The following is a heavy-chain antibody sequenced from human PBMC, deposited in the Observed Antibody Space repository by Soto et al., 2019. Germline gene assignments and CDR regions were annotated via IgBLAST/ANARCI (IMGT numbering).Heavy chain of an antibody. J-gene: IGHJ4*02. Sequence: PGGSLRLSCAASGFTFSSYSMSWVRQAPGKGLEWVSGFRTGADDGTTYYADSVKGRFTISRDISKNTLYLQMNSLRAEDTAVYYCARDRGSSSWYVAFSLGELSFLFDYWGQGTLVTVSS. CDR3: ARDRGSSSWYVAFSLGELSFLFDY. CDR1: GFTFSSYS. V-gene: IGHV3-23*01. D-gene: IGHD3-16*02. CDR2: FRTGADDGTT.